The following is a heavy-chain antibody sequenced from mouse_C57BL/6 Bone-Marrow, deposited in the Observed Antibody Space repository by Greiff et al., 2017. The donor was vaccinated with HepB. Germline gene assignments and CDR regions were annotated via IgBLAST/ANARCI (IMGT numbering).Heavy chain of an antibody. V-gene: IGHV7-3*01. CDR2: IRNKANGYTT. J-gene: IGHJ1*03. CDR3: ARPGGGGSSYWYFDV. Sequence: DVQLQESGGGLVQPGGSLSLSCAASGFTFTDYYMSWVRQPPGKALEWLGFIRNKANGYTTEYSASVKGRFTISRDNSQSILYLQMNALRAEDSATYYCARPGGGGSSYWYFDVWGTGTTVTVSS. D-gene: IGHD1-1*01. CDR1: GFTFTDYY.